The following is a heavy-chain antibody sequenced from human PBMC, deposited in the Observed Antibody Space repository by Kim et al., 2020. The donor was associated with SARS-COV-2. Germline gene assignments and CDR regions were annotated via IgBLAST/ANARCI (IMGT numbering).Heavy chain of an antibody. J-gene: IGHJ4*02. Sequence: GGSLRLSCAASGFTFSSYSMNWVRQAPGKGLEWVSSISSSSSYIYYADSVKGRFTISRDNAKNSLYLQMNSLRAEDTAVYYCARMEDSSGYYFPPPLHWGQGTLVTVSS. CDR1: GFTFSSYS. CDR2: ISSSSSYI. V-gene: IGHV3-21*01. D-gene: IGHD3-22*01. CDR3: ARMEDSSGYYFPPPLH.